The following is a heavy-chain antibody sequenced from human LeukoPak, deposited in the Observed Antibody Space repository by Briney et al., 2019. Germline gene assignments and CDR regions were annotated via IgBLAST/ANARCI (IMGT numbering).Heavy chain of an antibody. D-gene: IGHD3-10*01. CDR2: INPSGGST. CDR1: GYTFTSYY. Sequence: ASVKVSSKASGYTFTSYYMHWVRQAPGQGLEWMGIINPSGGSTSYAQKFQGRVTMTRDMSTSTVYMELSSLRSEDTAVYYCARETTAGSGQMRDAFDIWGQGTMVTVSS. V-gene: IGHV1-46*01. CDR3: ARETTAGSGQMRDAFDI. J-gene: IGHJ3*02.